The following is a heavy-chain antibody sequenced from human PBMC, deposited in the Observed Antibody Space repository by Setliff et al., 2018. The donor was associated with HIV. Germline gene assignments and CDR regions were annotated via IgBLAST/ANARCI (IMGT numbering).Heavy chain of an antibody. D-gene: IGHD2-15*01. J-gene: IGHJ6*03. CDR1: GESFSGHY. CDR3: ARGRRGGTRGYFYYMDV. CDR2: INHGGTT. V-gene: IGHV4-34*01. Sequence: NPSETLSLTCAVYGESFSGHYWSWIRQPPGKGLEWIGEINHGGTTNYNPSLKSRLTLSVDTSKNQFSLKLTSVTAADSGVFYCARGRRGGTRGYFYYMDVWGRGTTVTVSS.